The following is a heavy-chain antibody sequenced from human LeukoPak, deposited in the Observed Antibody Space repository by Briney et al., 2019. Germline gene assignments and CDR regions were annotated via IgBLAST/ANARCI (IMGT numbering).Heavy chain of an antibody. V-gene: IGHV4-61*01. Sequence: PSETLSLTCTVSGGSVSSGSYYWSWIRQPPGKGLEWIGYIYYSGSTSYNPSLKSRVTISVDTFKNQFSLKLNSVTAADTAVYFCARDMRGSSSWPTVDYWGQGTLVTVSS. CDR2: IYYSGST. D-gene: IGHD6-13*01. J-gene: IGHJ4*02. CDR1: GGSVSSGSYY. CDR3: ARDMRGSSSWPTVDY.